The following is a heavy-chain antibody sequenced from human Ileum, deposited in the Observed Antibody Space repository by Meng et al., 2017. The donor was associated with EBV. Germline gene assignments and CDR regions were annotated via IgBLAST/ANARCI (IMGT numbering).Heavy chain of an antibody. Sequence: QLLLQESGPGLVKPSETLSLTCTVSGGPINSSSYYWGWICQPPGKGLEWIGSIYYSGRTYYNPSLKSRVTISVDTSKNQFSLKLSSVTAADTAVYYCARPIAAAGWFDPWGQGTLVTVSS. D-gene: IGHD6-13*01. CDR3: ARPIAAAGWFDP. J-gene: IGHJ5*02. CDR1: GGPINSSSYY. V-gene: IGHV4-39*01. CDR2: IYYSGRT.